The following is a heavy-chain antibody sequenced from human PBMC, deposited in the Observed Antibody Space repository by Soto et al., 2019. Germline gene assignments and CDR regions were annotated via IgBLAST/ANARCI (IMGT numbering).Heavy chain of an antibody. Sequence: QVQLVQSGAEVKKPGASVKVSCEASGYTFIDYYMHWVRQAPGQGFEWMGRITPKSGCTNYAYKVQGRVTMTWDTSLNTAYMELSSLMSEDTAVYYCARPQGYISDWYYFDLWGQGPLVTVSS. D-gene: IGHD6-19*01. CDR2: ITPKSGCT. V-gene: IGHV1-2*07. J-gene: IGHJ4*02. CDR1: GYTFIDYY. CDR3: ARPQGYISDWYYFDL.